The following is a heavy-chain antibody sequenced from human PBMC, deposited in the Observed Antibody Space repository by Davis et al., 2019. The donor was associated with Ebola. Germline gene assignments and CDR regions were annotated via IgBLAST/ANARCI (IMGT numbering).Heavy chain of an antibody. CDR1: GGSFSGYY. V-gene: IGHV4-34*01. CDR2: INQSGSA. Sequence: LETLSLTCAVYGGSFSGYYWSWIRQPPGKGLEWIGEINQSGSANYNPSLKSRVTISLDMSKNQFSLKLSSVTAADTAVYYCARDRFWSGYSYYYYGMDVWGQGTTVTVSS. CDR3: ARDRFWSGYSYYYYGMDV. J-gene: IGHJ6*02. D-gene: IGHD3-3*01.